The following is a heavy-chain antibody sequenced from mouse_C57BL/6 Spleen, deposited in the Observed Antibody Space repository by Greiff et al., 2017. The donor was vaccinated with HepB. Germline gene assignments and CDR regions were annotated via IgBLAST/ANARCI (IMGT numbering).Heavy chain of an antibody. CDR1: GFTFSSYA. Sequence: EVQLQESGEGLVKPGGSLKLSCAASGFTFSSYAMSWVRQTPEKRLEWVAYISSGGDYIYYADTVKGRFTISRDNARNTLYLQMSSLKSEDTAMYYCTSPAPSYGRSWYFDVWGTGTTVTVSS. CDR3: TSPAPSYGRSWYFDV. J-gene: IGHJ1*03. V-gene: IGHV5-9-1*02. D-gene: IGHD1-1*01. CDR2: ISSGGDYI.